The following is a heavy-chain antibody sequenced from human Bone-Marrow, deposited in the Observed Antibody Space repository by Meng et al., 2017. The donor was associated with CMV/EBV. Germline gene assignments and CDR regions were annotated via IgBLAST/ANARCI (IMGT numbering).Heavy chain of an antibody. CDR2: ISWDGGST. V-gene: IGHV3-43D*04. CDR3: AKGRELRNFDL. CDR1: GFTFDDYA. Sequence: GGSLRLSCAASGFTFDDYAMHWVRQAPGKGLEWVSLISWDGGSTYYADSVKGRFTISRDNSKNTLYLQMNSLRAEDTAVYYCAKGRELRNFDLWGRGTLVTVSS. J-gene: IGHJ2*01. D-gene: IGHD1-26*01.